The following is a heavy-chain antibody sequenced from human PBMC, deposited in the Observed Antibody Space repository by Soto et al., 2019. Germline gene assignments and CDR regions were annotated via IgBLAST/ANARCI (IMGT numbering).Heavy chain of an antibody. D-gene: IGHD3-22*01. J-gene: IGHJ4*02. Sequence: ASVKVSCKASGGTFSSYAISWVRQAPGQGLEWMGGIIPIFGTANYAQKSQGRVTITADKSTSTAYMELSSLRSEDTAVYYCATRPCEVNYYGVFDYWGQGALVTVSS. CDR3: ATRPCEVNYYGVFDY. CDR2: IIPIFGTA. V-gene: IGHV1-69*06. CDR1: GGTFSSYA.